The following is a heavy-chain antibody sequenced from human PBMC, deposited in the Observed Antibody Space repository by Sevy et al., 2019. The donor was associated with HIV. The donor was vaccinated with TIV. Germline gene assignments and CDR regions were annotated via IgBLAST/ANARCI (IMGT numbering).Heavy chain of an antibody. Sequence: GGSLRLSCAASGFTFSSYWMSWVRQAPGKGLEWVANIKQDGSEKYYVDSVKGRFSISRDNAKNSLYLQMNSLRAEDTAVYYCTRLGGVVTYYYYYYGMDVWGQGTTVTVSS. CDR2: IKQDGSEK. D-gene: IGHD3-3*01. CDR3: TRLGGVVTYYYYYYGMDV. J-gene: IGHJ6*02. CDR1: GFTFSSYW. V-gene: IGHV3-7*01.